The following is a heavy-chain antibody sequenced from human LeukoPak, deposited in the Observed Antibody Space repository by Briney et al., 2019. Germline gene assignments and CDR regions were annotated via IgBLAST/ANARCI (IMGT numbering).Heavy chain of an antibody. CDR3: AKGGDYYAPGSYSWFDP. V-gene: IGHV3-23*01. CDR1: GFTFSSYS. D-gene: IGHD3-10*01. Sequence: AGSLRLSCAASGFTFSSYSMAWVRQAPGKGLEWVGTISGGDKITYYADFVKGRFSISRDNSKNTLYLQMNSLRAEDTAMYSCAKGGDYYAPGSYSWFDPWGQGPLVSVSS. J-gene: IGHJ5*02. CDR2: ISGGDKIT.